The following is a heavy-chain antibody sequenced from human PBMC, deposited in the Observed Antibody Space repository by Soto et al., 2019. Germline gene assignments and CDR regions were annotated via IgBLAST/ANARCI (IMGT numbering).Heavy chain of an antibody. CDR3: ARGYSRSSAAPDY. D-gene: IGHD6-13*01. CDR2: ISYDASNE. Sequence: QVQLVESGGAVVQPGRSLRVSCAASGFTFSSYAVHWVRQAPGKGLEWVAIISYDASNEYYADSVKGRFTISRDNSKNTLYLQMNSLRAEDTAVYYCARGYSRSSAAPDYWGQGTLVTVSS. J-gene: IGHJ4*02. CDR1: GFTFSSYA. V-gene: IGHV3-30-3*01.